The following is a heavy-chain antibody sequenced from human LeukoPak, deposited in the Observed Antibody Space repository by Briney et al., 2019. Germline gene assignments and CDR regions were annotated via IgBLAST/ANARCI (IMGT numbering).Heavy chain of an antibody. CDR3: AKERDGYNPFDD. CDR2: ISGSGGTT. V-gene: IGHV3-23*01. Sequence: GGSLRLSCVASEFIFSDYWMSWVRQAPGKGLEWVSGISGSGGTTNYADSVKGRFTISRDNSKNTLYLQMNSLRADDTAVYYCAKERDGYNPFDDWGQGTLVTVSS. D-gene: IGHD5-24*01. J-gene: IGHJ4*02. CDR1: EFIFSDYW.